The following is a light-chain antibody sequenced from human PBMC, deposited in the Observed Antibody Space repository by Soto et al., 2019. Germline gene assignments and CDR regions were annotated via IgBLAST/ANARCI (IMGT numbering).Light chain of an antibody. Sequence: EIVLTQSPATLSLSPGERATLSCRASQSVSSYLAWYQQKPGQAPRLLIYDASNRATGIPARFSGSGSGTDFTLTISSLQPEDFATYYCQQRNPYPITFGQGTRLEIK. CDR2: DAS. CDR1: QSVSSY. J-gene: IGKJ5*01. CDR3: QQRNPYPIT. V-gene: IGKV3-11*01.